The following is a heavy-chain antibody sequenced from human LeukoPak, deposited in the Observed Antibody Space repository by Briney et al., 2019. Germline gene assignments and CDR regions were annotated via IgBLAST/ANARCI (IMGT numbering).Heavy chain of an antibody. CDR3: ARESIDSTQYYFDY. V-gene: IGHV1-69*01. CDR2: IIPIFRTA. Sequence: PVKVSCKASGCTFSSYAISWVRQAPGQGLEWMGGIIPIFRTANYAQKFQGRVTITADESTSTAYIELSSLRSEDTAVYYCARESIDSTQYYFDYWGQGTLVTASS. CDR1: GCTFSSYA. D-gene: IGHD2-21*01. J-gene: IGHJ4*02.